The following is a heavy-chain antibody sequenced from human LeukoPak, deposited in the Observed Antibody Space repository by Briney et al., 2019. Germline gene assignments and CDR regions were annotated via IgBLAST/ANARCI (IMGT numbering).Heavy chain of an antibody. V-gene: IGHV1-8*03. Sequence: GASVKVSCKASGYSFTNYDINWVRQATGQGLEWMGWMNPNSGITAYAQKFQGRVTITRNTSISTAYMELSSLRSEDTAVYYCATVRKWLSPFAFDIWGQGTMVTVSS. D-gene: IGHD3-22*01. CDR1: GYSFTNYD. CDR3: ATVRKWLSPFAFDI. J-gene: IGHJ3*02. CDR2: MNPNSGIT.